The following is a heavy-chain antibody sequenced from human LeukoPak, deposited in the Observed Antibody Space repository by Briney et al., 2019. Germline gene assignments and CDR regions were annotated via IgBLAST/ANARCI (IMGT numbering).Heavy chain of an antibody. CDR2: MNPNSGNT. Sequence: GASVKVSCKASGYTFTSYDINWVRQASGQGLEWMGWMNPNSGNTGYAQKFQGRVTMTRNTPISTAYMELSSLRSEDTAVYYCARGPSSGWYGYYYYMYVWGKGTTVTVSS. J-gene: IGHJ6*03. V-gene: IGHV1-8*01. CDR1: GYTFTSYD. CDR3: ARGPSSGWYGYYYYMYV. D-gene: IGHD6-19*01.